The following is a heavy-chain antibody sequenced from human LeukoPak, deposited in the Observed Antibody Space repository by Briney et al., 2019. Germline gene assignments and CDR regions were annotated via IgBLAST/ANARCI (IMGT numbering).Heavy chain of an antibody. CDR2: ISSNGGST. CDR3: ARDNGNKYYFDY. D-gene: IGHD2-8*01. CDR1: GFTFSSYA. J-gene: IGHJ4*02. Sequence: GGSLRLSCSVSGFTFSSYAMHWVRQAPGRGLQYVSSISSNGGSTYYADSVKGRFTISRDNSKNTLYLQMSSLRAEDTAVYYCARDNGNKYYFDYWGQGTLVTVSS. V-gene: IGHV3-64D*09.